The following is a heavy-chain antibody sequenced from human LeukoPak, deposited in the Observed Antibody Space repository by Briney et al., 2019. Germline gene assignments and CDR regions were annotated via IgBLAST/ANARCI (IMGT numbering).Heavy chain of an antibody. D-gene: IGHD2-2*02. Sequence: SETLSLTCPVSGYSISSGYYWGWICQPPGKGLEWIGSIYYSGSTYYNPSLKSRVTISVDTSKNQFSLKLSSVTAADTAVYYCASLLGHGYCSSTSCYTTYNWFDPWGQGTLVTVSS. J-gene: IGHJ5*02. CDR3: ASLLGHGYCSSTSCYTTYNWFDP. CDR1: GYSISSGYY. CDR2: IYYSGST. V-gene: IGHV4-38-2*01.